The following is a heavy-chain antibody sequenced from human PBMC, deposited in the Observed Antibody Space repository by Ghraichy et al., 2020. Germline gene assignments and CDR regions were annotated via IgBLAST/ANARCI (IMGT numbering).Heavy chain of an antibody. CDR1: GFTFSSYS. CDR2: ISTSSSYI. CDR3: AREELYYYGSGRAEWDY. V-gene: IGHV3-21*01. Sequence: GGSLRLSCAASGFTFSSYSMNWVRQAPGKGLEWVSSISTSSSYIYYADSVKGRFTISRDNAKNSLYLQMNSLRAEDTAVYYCAREELYYYGSGRAEWDYWGQGTLVTVSS. J-gene: IGHJ4*02. D-gene: IGHD3-10*01.